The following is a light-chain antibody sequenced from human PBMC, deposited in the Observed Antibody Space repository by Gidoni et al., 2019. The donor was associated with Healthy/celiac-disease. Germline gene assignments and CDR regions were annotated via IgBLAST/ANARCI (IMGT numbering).Light chain of an antibody. J-gene: IGKJ3*01. CDR2: AAS. CDR1: QCSSTY. Sequence: DIQMTQSPSSLSASVGDRVTITGRSSQCSSTYFAWYQQKPGKVPKLLIYAASTLQSGVPSRFSGSVSGTDCTLTISSLQPEDGATYYCQNYNSAPFTFGPGTKVDIK. V-gene: IGKV1-27*01. CDR3: QNYNSAPFT.